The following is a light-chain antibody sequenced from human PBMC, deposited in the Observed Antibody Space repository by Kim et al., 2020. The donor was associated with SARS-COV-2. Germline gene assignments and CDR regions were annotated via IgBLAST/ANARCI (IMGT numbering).Light chain of an antibody. V-gene: IGKV3-20*01. CDR1: QSVTSTS. J-gene: IGKJ5*01. CDR3: QQYGSSPPT. Sequence: SPGERATLSCRASQSVTSTSLAWYQQKPGQTPWLLIYGASSRATGIPDKFSGSGSGTDFTLTLSRLEPEDFAVYYCQQYGSSPPTFGQGTRLEIK. CDR2: GAS.